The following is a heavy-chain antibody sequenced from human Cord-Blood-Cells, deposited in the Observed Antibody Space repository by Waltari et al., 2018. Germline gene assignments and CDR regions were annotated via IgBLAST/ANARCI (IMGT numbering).Heavy chain of an antibody. J-gene: IGHJ6*03. D-gene: IGHD1-7*01. CDR3: ARDRKTSHYYYYMDV. CDR1: GYTFTSYY. V-gene: IGHV1-46*01. Sequence: QVQLVQSGAEVKKPGASVKVSCKASGYTFTSYYMHWVRQASGQGLEWMGIINPSGGTTSYAQKFQGRVTMTRDTSTSTVYMELSSLRSEDTAVYYCARDRKTSHYYYYMDVWGKGTTVTVSS. CDR2: INPSGGTT.